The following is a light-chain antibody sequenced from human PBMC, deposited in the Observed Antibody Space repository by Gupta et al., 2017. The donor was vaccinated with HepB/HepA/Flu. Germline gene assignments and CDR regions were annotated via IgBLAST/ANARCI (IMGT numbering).Light chain of an antibody. CDR3: EEWDDSSRGVV. J-gene: IGLJ2*01. CDR1: RSNIGSNY. CDR2: SNS. Sequence: QSVLTQPPSASATPAHRLTISCSGSRSNIGSNYVYWYQQLPGKAPKLIIYSNSQRPSGVPDRFSGSKSGTTASLTIRGLKSEDEADYDCEEWDDSSRGVVFGGGTKLTVL. V-gene: IGLV1-47*02.